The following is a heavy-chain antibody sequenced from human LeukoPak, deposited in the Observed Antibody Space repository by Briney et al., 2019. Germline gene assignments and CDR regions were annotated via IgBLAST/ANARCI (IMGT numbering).Heavy chain of an antibody. CDR1: GGSFNGYY. D-gene: IGHD1-26*01. J-gene: IGHJ4*02. V-gene: IGHV4-59*01. Sequence: SETLSLTCTVSGGSFNGYYWTWIRQPPGKGLEWLGFVYHSGSISHTSYKPSLNSRVTISLDTSKNVVSLSLTSVTAADTAVYYCARDPRGSSEVPWGQGTLVTVSS. CDR3: ARDPRGSSEVP. CDR2: VYHSGSISHT.